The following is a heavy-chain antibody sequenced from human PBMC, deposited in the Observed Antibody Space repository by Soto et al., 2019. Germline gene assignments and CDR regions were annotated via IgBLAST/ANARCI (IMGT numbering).Heavy chain of an antibody. J-gene: IGHJ3*02. CDR1: GGSISSYF. CDR2: ISYSGNT. CDR3: ARDRGYCSSTNCYVDAFDI. Sequence: QVQLQESGPGLVKPSETLSLTCTVSGGSISSYFWTWIRQPPGKGLELIGYISYSGNTNYNPSLKGRVTISVPPSKNQFSLKLSSVTAADTAVYYCARDRGYCSSTNCYVDAFDIWGQGTMVTVSS. V-gene: IGHV4-59*01. D-gene: IGHD2-2*01.